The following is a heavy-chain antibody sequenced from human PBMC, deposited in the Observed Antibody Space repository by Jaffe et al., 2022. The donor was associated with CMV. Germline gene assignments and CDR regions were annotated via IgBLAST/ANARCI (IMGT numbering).Heavy chain of an antibody. CDR2: IYYRGIS. J-gene: IGHJ4*02. V-gene: IGHV4-61*01. D-gene: IGHD5-12*01. Sequence: QVQLQESGPGLVQPSETLSLTCTVSGGSVISGSHYWSWIRQPPGKGLEWIGYIYYRGISNYNPSLKSRVTLSVDTSKNQFSLKLNSVTAADTAVYYCARFDGYNVFDNWGQGTLVTVSS. CDR3: ARFDGYNVFDN. CDR1: GGSVISGSHY.